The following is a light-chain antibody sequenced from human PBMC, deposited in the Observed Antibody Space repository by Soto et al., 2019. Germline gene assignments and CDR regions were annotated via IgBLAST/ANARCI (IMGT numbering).Light chain of an antibody. CDR3: QQYGRSPGT. CDR2: GAS. CDR1: QSVTNRY. V-gene: IGKV3-20*01. Sequence: EIVLSQSPGTLSLSPGERATLSCRASQSVTNRYLAWYRQKPGQAPRLLIFGASIRDTGIPDRSSGSGSGTDFTLTISRLEPEDFAVYYCQQYGRSPGTFGQGTKVDIK. J-gene: IGKJ1*01.